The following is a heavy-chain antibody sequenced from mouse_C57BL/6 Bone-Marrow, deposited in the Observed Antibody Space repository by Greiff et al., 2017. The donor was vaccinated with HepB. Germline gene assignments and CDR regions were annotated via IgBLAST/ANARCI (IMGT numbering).Heavy chain of an antibody. CDR2: ISNFAYSI. Sequence: EVHLVESGGGLVQPGGSLKLSCAASGFTFSDYGMAWVRQAPRKGPEWVAFISNFAYSIYYADTVTGRFTISRENAKNTLYLEMSSLRSEDTARYYCGRAGAYDYWFAYWGQGTLVTVSA. V-gene: IGHV5-15*01. D-gene: IGHD2-12*01. CDR3: GRAGAYDYWFAY. CDR1: GFTFSDYG. J-gene: IGHJ3*01.